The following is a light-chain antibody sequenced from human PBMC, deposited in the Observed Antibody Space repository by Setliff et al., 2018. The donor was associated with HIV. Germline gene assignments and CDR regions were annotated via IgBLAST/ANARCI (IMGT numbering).Light chain of an antibody. CDR1: NIGSKG. V-gene: IGLV3-21*04. CDR2: SDS. Sequence: SYELTQQPSVSVAPGKTARITCGGNNIGSKGVNWYQQKPGQAPVSVIYSDSDRPSGIPERFSGSNSGNTATLTISRVEVGDEADYYCQVWDIGSDHEVFGTGTKGTVL. CDR3: QVWDIGSDHEV. J-gene: IGLJ1*01.